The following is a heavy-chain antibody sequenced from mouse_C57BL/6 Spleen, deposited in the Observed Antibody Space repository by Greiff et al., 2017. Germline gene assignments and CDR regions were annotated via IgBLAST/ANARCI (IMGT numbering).Heavy chain of an antibody. D-gene: IGHD3-2*02. J-gene: IGHJ2*01. CDR2: IHPSDSDT. V-gene: IGHV1-74*01. CDR1: GYTFTSYW. Sequence: QVQLQQPGAELVKPGASVKVSCKASGYTFTSYWMHWVKQRPGQGLEWIGRIHPSDSDTNYNQKFKGKATLTVDKSSSTAYMQLSSLTSEDSAVYYCAPTAQATIVDYWGQGTTLTVSS. CDR3: APTAQATIVDY.